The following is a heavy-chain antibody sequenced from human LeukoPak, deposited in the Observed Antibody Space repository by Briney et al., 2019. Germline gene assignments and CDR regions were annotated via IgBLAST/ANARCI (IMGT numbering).Heavy chain of an antibody. Sequence: GASVKVSCKASGYTFTSYGISWVRQAPGQGREWMGWISAYNGNANYAQKLQGRVTMSTDTSTSTAYMELRSLRSDDTAVYYCAGGGVLLYAPYWGQGTLVTVSS. D-gene: IGHD2-2*02. V-gene: IGHV1-18*01. CDR1: GYTFTSYG. J-gene: IGHJ4*02. CDR2: ISAYNGNA. CDR3: AGGGVLLYAPY.